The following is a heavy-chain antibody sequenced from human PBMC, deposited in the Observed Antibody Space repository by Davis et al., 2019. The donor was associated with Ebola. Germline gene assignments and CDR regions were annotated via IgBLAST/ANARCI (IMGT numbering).Heavy chain of an antibody. Sequence: MPSETLSLTCTVSGGSISSYYWSWIRQPPGKGLEWIGYIYYSGSTNYNPSLKSRVTISVDTSKNQFSLKLSSVTAADTAVYYCARSTTPNNWFDPWGQGTLATVSS. CDR2: IYYSGST. CDR1: GGSISSYY. J-gene: IGHJ5*02. D-gene: IGHD4-11*01. V-gene: IGHV4-59*12. CDR3: ARSTTPNNWFDP.